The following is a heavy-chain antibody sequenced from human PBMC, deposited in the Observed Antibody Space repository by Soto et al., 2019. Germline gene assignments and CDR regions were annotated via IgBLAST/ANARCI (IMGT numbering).Heavy chain of an antibody. CDR2: INPNSGGT. D-gene: IGHD3-22*01. J-gene: IGHJ3*02. CDR1: GYTFTGYD. Sequence: ASVKVSCKASGYTFTGYDMHWVRRAPGQGLEWMGWINPNSGGTNYAQKFQGWVTMTRDTSISTAYMELSRLRSDDTAVYYCARVGNSSGYYYVGHDAFDIWGQGTMVTVSS. V-gene: IGHV1-2*04. CDR3: ARVGNSSGYYYVGHDAFDI.